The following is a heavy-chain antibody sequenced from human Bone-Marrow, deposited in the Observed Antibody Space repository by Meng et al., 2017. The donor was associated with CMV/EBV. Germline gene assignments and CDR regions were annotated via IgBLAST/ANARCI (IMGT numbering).Heavy chain of an antibody. J-gene: IGHJ4*02. D-gene: IGHD7-27*01. CDR1: GFTFSSYS. Sequence: SSAASGFTFSSYSMDWVRQAPGKGLEWVSSISSSSSYIYYADSVKGRFTISRDNAKNSLYLQMNSLRAEDTAVYYCAAQSGELGYFDYWGQGTLVTVSS. CDR3: AAQSGELGYFDY. CDR2: ISSSSSYI. V-gene: IGHV3-21*01.